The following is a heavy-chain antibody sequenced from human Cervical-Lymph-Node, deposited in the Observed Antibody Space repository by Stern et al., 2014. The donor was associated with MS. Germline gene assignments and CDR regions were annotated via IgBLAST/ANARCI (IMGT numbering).Heavy chain of an antibody. D-gene: IGHD6-19*01. CDR2: ISSSSSYI. Sequence: EDQLVESGGGLVKPGGSLRLSCAASGFTFSSYSMNWVRQAPGKGLEWVSSISSSSSYIFYPDSVKGRFTISRDNAKKSLYLQMNSLRAEDTAVYYCARDIAVAPLDYWGQGTLVTVSS. V-gene: IGHV3-21*01. CDR1: GFTFSSYS. J-gene: IGHJ4*02. CDR3: ARDIAVAPLDY.